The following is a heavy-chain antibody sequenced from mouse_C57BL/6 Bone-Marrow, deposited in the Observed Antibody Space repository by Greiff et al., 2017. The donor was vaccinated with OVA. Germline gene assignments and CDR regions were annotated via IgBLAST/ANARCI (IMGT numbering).Heavy chain of an antibody. Sequence: QVHVKQSGAELAKPGASVKLSCKASGYTFTSYWMHWVKQRPGQGLEWIGYINPSSGYTKYNQKFKDKATLTADKSSSTAYMQLSSLTYEDSAVYYCARSPSSDRFAYWGQGTLVTVSA. J-gene: IGHJ3*01. CDR1: GYTFTSYW. CDR2: INPSSGYT. D-gene: IGHD1-1*01. CDR3: ARSPSSDRFAY. V-gene: IGHV1-7*01.